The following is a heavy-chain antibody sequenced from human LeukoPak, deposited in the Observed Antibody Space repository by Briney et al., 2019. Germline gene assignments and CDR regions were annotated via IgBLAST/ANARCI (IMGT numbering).Heavy chain of an antibody. Sequence: SETLSLTCAVSGGSISSGGYPWSWMRQPPGKGLEWIGYIYHSGSTYYNPSLKSRVTISVDRAKNQCSRKLSSVTAADTAVYYCARVAESWEFDYWGQGTLVTVSS. J-gene: IGHJ4*02. V-gene: IGHV4-30-2*01. CDR2: IYHSGST. D-gene: IGHD1-26*01. CDR3: ARVAESWEFDY. CDR1: GGSISSGGYP.